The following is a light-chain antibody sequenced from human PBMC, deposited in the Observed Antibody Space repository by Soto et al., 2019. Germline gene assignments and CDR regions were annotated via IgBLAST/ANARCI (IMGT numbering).Light chain of an antibody. CDR2: DVS. CDR1: SSDVGGYNY. CDR3: SSYTSSSSLLYV. J-gene: IGLJ1*01. V-gene: IGLV2-14*01. Sequence: QSALTQPASVSGSPGQXITISCTGTSSDVGGYNYVSWYQQHPGKAPKLMIYDVSNRPSGVSNRFSGSKSGNTASLSISGLQAEDEADYYCSSYTSSSSLLYVFGTGTKVTV.